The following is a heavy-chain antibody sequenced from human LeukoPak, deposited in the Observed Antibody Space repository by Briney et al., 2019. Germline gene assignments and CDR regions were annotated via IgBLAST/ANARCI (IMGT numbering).Heavy chain of an antibody. D-gene: IGHD3-3*01. CDR2: ISRSGGST. J-gene: IGHJ4*02. Sequence: PGGSLRLSCAASGFTFSSYGMSWVRQAPGKGLEWVSSISRSGGSTHYADSVKGRFTISRDNSKNTLYLQMNSLRAEDTAVYYCARGPKLGYYTGVDYWGQGTLVTVSS. V-gene: IGHV3-23*01. CDR3: ARGPKLGYYTGVDY. CDR1: GFTFSSYG.